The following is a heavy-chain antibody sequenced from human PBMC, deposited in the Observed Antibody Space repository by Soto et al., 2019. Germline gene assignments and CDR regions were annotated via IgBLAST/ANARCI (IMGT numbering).Heavy chain of an antibody. D-gene: IGHD3-10*01. CDR1: GGSFSGYY. V-gene: IGHV4-34*01. J-gene: IGHJ6*02. CDR3: ARFRAGYDQKQIRGGQKQKYYYGMDV. CDR2: INHSGST. Sequence: SETLSLTCAVYGGSFSGYYWSWSRQPPGKGLEWIGEINHSGSTNYNPSLKSRVTISVDTSKNQFSLKLSSVTAADTAVYYCARFRAGYDQKQIRGGQKQKYYYGMDVWGQGTTVTVSS.